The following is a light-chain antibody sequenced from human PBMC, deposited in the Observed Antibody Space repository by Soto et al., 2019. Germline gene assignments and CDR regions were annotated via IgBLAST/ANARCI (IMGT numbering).Light chain of an antibody. Sequence: EIVLTQSPATLSLSPGERATLSCRASQSVSSYLAWYQQKPGQAPRLLIYDASNRATGIPARFSGSGSGTDFTLTISSLEPEDFAVYYCQQRSNWPTFSQGTTLEIQ. J-gene: IGKJ2*01. CDR1: QSVSSY. V-gene: IGKV3-11*01. CDR2: DAS. CDR3: QQRSNWPT.